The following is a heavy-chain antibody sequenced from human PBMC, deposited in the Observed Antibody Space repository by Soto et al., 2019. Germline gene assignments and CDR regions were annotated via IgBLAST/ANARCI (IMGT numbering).Heavy chain of an antibody. Sequence: SETLSLTCTVSGGSISSSSYYWGWIRQPPGKGLEWIGSIYYSGSTYYNPSLKSRVTISVDTSKNQFSLKLSSVTAADTAVYYCARHTELLPSDTFDIWGQGTMVNVSS. V-gene: IGHV4-39*01. D-gene: IGHD1-7*01. CDR1: GGSISSSSYY. CDR2: IYYSGST. CDR3: ARHTELLPSDTFDI. J-gene: IGHJ3*02.